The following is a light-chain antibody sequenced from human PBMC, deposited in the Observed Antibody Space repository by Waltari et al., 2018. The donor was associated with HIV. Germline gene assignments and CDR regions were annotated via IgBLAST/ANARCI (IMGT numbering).Light chain of an antibody. CDR1: SSDVGGYNY. CDR3: SSYTSSSALYVV. J-gene: IGLJ2*01. CDR2: DVS. Sequence: QSALTQPASVSGSPGQSITISCTGTSSDVGGYNYVSWYQQHPGKAPKLMIYDVSIRRSGVSNRFSGSKSGNTASLTISGLQAEDEADYYCSSYTSSSALYVVFGGGTKLTVL. V-gene: IGLV2-14*03.